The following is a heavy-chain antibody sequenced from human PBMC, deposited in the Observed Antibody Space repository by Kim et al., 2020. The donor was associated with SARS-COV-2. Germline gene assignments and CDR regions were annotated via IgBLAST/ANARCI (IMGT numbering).Heavy chain of an antibody. Sequence: SETLSLTCTVSGGSISSYYWSWIRQPPGKGLEWIGYIYYTGSANYNPSLKSRVTISVDTSKNQFSLKLSSVTAADTAVYFCARQQGEGSGNPFDYWGQGTLVTVSS. CDR2: IYYTGSA. CDR3: ARQQGEGSGNPFDY. V-gene: IGHV4-59*13. D-gene: IGHD2-15*01. CDR1: GGSISSYY. J-gene: IGHJ4*02.